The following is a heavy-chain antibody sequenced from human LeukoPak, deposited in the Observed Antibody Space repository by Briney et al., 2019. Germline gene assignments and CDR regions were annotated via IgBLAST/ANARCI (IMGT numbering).Heavy chain of an antibody. CDR1: GGSISSYY. D-gene: IGHD6-13*01. J-gene: IGHJ6*03. V-gene: IGHV4-4*07. CDR2: IYTSGST. Sequence: SETLSLTCTVSGGSISSYYWSWIRQPAGKGLEWIGRIYTSGSTNYNPSLKSRVTMSVDTSKNQFSLKLSSVTAADTAVYYCARDARTKLAAANYYYYYMDVGGKGSTVTVSS. CDR3: ARDARTKLAAANYYYYYMDV.